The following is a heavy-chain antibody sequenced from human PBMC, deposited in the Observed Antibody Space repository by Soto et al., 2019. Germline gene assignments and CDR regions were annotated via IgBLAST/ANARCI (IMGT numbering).Heavy chain of an antibody. CDR2: IKQDGSET. Sequence: EVQLVESGGGLVQPGGSLRLSCAASGFTFSDYWMSWARQAPGKGLEWVAVIKQDGSETYYVDSVKGRFTISRDNVKNSLYLQMNSLRAEDTAVYFCVTDWGQLSGAWGQGILVTVSS. V-gene: IGHV3-7*03. CDR1: GFTFSDYW. D-gene: IGHD3-16*01. J-gene: IGHJ5*02. CDR3: VTDWGQLSGA.